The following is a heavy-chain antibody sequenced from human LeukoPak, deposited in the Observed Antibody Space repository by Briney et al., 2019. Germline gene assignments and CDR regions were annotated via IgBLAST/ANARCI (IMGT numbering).Heavy chain of an antibody. J-gene: IGHJ5*02. CDR1: GGSFSGYY. Sequence: PSETLSLTRAVYGGSFSGYYWSWIRQPPGKGLEWIGEINHSGSTNYNPSLKSRVTISVDTSKNQFSLKLSSVTAADTAVYYCARGGREVWFDPWGQGTLVTVSS. V-gene: IGHV4-34*01. CDR3: ARGGREVWFDP. CDR2: INHSGST. D-gene: IGHD3-10*01.